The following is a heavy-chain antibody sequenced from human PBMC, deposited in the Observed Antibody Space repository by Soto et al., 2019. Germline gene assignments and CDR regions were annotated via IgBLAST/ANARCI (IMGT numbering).Heavy chain of an antibody. CDR3: ARVWTSHSGFYYNGVDV. CDR1: GYTFTSYA. J-gene: IGHJ6*02. D-gene: IGHD3-10*01. Sequence: ASVKVSCKASGYTFTSYAMHWVRQAPGQRLEWMGWINAGNGNTKYSQKFQGRFTISRDNSKNTLYLQMGSLRAEDTAVYYCARVWTSHSGFYYNGVDVWGQGTTVTVSS. V-gene: IGHV1-3*01. CDR2: INAGNGNT.